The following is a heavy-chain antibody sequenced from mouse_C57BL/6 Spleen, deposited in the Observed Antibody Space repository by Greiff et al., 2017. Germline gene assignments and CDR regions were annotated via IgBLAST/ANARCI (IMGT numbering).Heavy chain of an antibody. Sequence: EVQLVESGGGLVKPGGSLKLSCAASGFTFSSYAMSWVRQTPEKRLEWVATISDGGSYTYYPDNVKGRFTISRDNAKNNLYLQMSHLKSEDTAMYYCARALYYYGPDYWGQGTTLTVSS. V-gene: IGHV5-4*01. J-gene: IGHJ2*01. CDR3: ARALYYYGPDY. CDR1: GFTFSSYA. D-gene: IGHD1-1*01. CDR2: ISDGGSYT.